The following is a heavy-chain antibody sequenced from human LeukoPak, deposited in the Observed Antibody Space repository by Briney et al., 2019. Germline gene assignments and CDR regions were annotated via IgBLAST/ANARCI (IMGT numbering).Heavy chain of an antibody. D-gene: IGHD3-3*01. J-gene: IGHJ6*03. CDR1: GGTFSSYA. CDR2: IIPIFGTA. V-gene: IGHV1-69*06. CDR3: ARNGDWAPPQGLVVPAAMDPGSVGRLRFLEWLLSPYYYYYYMDV. Sequence: GASVKVSCKASGGTFSSYAISWVRQAPGQGLEWMGGIIPIFGTANYAQKFQGRVTITADKSTSTAYMELSSLRSEDTAVYYCARNGDWAPPQGLVVPAAMDPGSVGRLRFLEWLLSPYYYYYYMDVWGKGTTVTVSS.